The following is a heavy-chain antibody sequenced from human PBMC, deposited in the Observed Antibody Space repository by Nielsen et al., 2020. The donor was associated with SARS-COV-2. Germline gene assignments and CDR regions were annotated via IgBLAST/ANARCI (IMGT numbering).Heavy chain of an antibody. V-gene: IGHV3-30-3*01. CDR1: GFPLSSFA. J-gene: IGHJ3*02. Sequence: LKISCAASGFPLSSFAMHWVRQAPGKGLEWVAVISFDGSDEYSADSVKGRFTISRDNAKNTLYLQMTSLRTEDTAVYYCAREDSWELLRTYDALDIWGQGTMVSVSS. D-gene: IGHD1-26*01. CDR3: AREDSWELLRTYDALDI. CDR2: ISFDGSDE.